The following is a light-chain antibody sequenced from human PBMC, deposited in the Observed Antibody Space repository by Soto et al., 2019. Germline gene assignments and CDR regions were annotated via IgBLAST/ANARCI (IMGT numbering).Light chain of an antibody. CDR1: QSVSTW. CDR3: QQYQTLYT. CDR2: DAS. V-gene: IGKV1-5*01. Sequence: DIQMTQSPSTLSPSVGDRVTITCRASQSVSTWLAWYQQKPGKAPQLLIYDASSLESGVPSRFSGSGSGTEFTLTFSSLQPDDFATYYCQQYQTLYTFGQGTKLEIK. J-gene: IGKJ2*01.